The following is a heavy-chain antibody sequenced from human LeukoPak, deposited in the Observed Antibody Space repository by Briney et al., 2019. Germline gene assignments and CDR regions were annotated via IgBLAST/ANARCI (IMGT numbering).Heavy chain of an antibody. CDR1: GGTFSSYA. CDR2: IIPIFGTA. CDR3: ARIRDGYNDAYDI. D-gene: IGHD5-24*01. V-gene: IGHV1-69*06. Sequence: GASVKVSCKASGGTFSSYAISWVRQAPGQGLEWMGRIIPIFGTANYAQKFQGRVTITADKSTSTAYMELSSLRSEDTAIYYCARIRDGYNDAYDIWGQGTVVTVPS. J-gene: IGHJ3*02.